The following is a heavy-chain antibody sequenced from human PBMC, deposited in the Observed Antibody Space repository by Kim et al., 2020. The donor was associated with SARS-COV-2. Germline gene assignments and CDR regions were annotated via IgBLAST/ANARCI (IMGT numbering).Heavy chain of an antibody. V-gene: IGHV1-69*13. CDR3: ARDSSEMTAAAVPYDAFDI. D-gene: IGHD2-2*01. CDR1: GGTFSSYA. Sequence: PSVKVSCKASGGTFSSYAISWVRQAPGQGLEWMGGIIPIFGTANYAQKFQGRVTITADESTSTAYMELSSLRSEDTAVYYCARDSSEMTAAAVPYDAFDIWGQGTMVTVSS. J-gene: IGHJ3*02. CDR2: IIPIFGTA.